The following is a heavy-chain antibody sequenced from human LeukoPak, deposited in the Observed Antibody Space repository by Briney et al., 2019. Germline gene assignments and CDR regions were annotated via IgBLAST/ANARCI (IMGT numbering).Heavy chain of an antibody. Sequence: GGSLRLSCAASGFSFDDYAMHWVRQAPGKGLEWVSLITWDGGNTYYADSVKGRFTISRDNSKNSLYLQMNSLRAEDTALYYCAKDWGTTAEYYYYMDVWGKGTTVTVSS. CDR2: ITWDGGNT. D-gene: IGHD1-1*01. V-gene: IGHV3-43D*03. CDR1: GFSFDDYA. J-gene: IGHJ6*03. CDR3: AKDWGTTAEYYYYMDV.